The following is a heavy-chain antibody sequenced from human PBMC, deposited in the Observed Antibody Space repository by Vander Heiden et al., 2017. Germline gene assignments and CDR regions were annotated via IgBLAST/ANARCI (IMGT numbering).Heavy chain of an antibody. CDR3: VVNYYDSRGYYFIDS. CDR2: IYTGGST. J-gene: IGHJ4*02. V-gene: IGHV4-4*07. CDR1: GASMGNYY. D-gene: IGHD3-22*01. Sequence: QVQLQESGTGLVRPSETLALTWAVSGASMGNYYWTWLRQPAGKALKWLGRIYTGGSTNYNPSLKIRVTMSVATSKNQFSLKLTSVTAADTAVYYCVVNYYDSRGYYFIDSWGQGTLVTVS.